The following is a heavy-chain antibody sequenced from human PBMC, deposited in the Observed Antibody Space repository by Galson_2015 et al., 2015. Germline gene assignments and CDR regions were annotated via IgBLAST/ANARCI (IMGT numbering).Heavy chain of an antibody. Sequence: SLRLSCAAPGFTFSSYGMHWVRQAPGKGLEWVAVIWYDGSNKYYADSVKGRFTISRDNSKNTLYLQMNSLRAEDTAVYYCARTSSSWYYFDYWGQGTPVTVSS. CDR2: IWYDGSNK. V-gene: IGHV3-33*01. J-gene: IGHJ4*02. CDR3: ARTSSSWYYFDY. D-gene: IGHD6-13*01. CDR1: GFTFSSYG.